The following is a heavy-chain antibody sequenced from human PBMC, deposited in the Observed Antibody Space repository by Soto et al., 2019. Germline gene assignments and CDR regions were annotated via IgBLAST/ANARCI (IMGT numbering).Heavy chain of an antibody. D-gene: IGHD3-16*02. J-gene: IGHJ3*02. CDR3: ARDNRYYDYVWGSYRSDAFDI. V-gene: IGHV4-59*06. CDR2: IYYSGST. Sequence: PSETLSLTCTVSGGSISSYYWSWIRQHPGKGLEWIGYIYYSGSTYYNPSLKSRVTISVDTSKNQFSLKLSSVTAADTAVYYCARDNRYYDYVWGSYRSDAFDIWGQGAMVTVSS. CDR1: GGSISSYY.